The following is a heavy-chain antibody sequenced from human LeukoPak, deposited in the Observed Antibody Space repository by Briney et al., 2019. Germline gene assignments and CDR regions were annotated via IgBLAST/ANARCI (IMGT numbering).Heavy chain of an antibody. CDR1: GASIISYY. CDR3: ARYASEGLDY. Sequence: SETLSLTCTVSGASIISYYWSWIRQPAGKGLEWIGRIYISGSTDYNPSLKSRITMSVDTSKNQLSLRLSSVTAADTALYYCARYASEGLDYWGQGTLVTVSS. CDR2: IYISGST. D-gene: IGHD2-8*01. V-gene: IGHV4-4*07. J-gene: IGHJ4*02.